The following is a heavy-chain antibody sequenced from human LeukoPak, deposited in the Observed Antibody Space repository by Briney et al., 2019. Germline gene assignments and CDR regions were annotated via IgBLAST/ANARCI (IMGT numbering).Heavy chain of an antibody. J-gene: IGHJ4*02. CDR2: IYPGDSDT. CDR3: ARGYGSGASCYRRGCYFDY. CDR1: GYSFTSYW. Sequence: GESLEISCKGSGYSFTSYWIGWVRQMPGKGLEWMGIIYPGDSDTRCSPSFQGQVTISADKSISTAYLQWSSLKASDTAMYYCARGYGSGASCYRRGCYFDYWGQGTLVTVSS. V-gene: IGHV5-51*01. D-gene: IGHD2-2*02.